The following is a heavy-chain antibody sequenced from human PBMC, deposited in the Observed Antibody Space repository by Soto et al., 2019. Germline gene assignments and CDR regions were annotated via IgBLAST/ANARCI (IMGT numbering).Heavy chain of an antibody. D-gene: IGHD3-22*01. CDR1: GFTFSSDW. V-gene: IGHV3-74*01. Sequence: GGSLRLSCAASGFTFSSDWMHWVRQAPGKGLVWVSRINTDGSDTSYADSVKGRFTISRDNSKNTAYLQMSSLRPEDTAVYYCVKGEYYYDGSAYYPYDYWGQGRMVTVSS. J-gene: IGHJ4*02. CDR3: VKGEYYYDGSAYYPYDY. CDR2: INTDGSDT.